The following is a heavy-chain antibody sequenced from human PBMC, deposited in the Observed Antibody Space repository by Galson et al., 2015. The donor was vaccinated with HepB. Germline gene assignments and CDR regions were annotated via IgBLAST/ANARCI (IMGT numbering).Heavy chain of an antibody. Sequence: TLSLTCTVSGGSVSSGSYYWSWIRQPPGKGLEWIGYIYYSGSTNYNPSLKSRVTISVDTSKNQFSLKLSSVTAADTAVYYCASFLVGAYYRDYWGQGTLVTVSS. CDR3: ASFLVGAYYRDY. J-gene: IGHJ4*02. CDR1: GGSVSSGSYY. D-gene: IGHD1-26*01. V-gene: IGHV4-61*01. CDR2: IYYSGST.